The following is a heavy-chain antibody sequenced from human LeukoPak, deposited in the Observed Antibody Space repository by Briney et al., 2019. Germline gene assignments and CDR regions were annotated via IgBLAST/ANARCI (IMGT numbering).Heavy chain of an antibody. CDR1: GFTFSSYA. J-gene: IGHJ6*02. CDR3: ARDRRSVVVAATRYYYYGMDV. V-gene: IGHV3-30-3*01. D-gene: IGHD2-15*01. Sequence: GRSLRLSCAASGFTFSSYAVHWVRQAPGKGLEWVAVISYDGSNKYYADSVKGRFTISRDNSKNTLYLQMNSLRAEDTAVYYCARDRRSVVVAATRYYYYGMDVWGQGTTVTVSS. CDR2: ISYDGSNK.